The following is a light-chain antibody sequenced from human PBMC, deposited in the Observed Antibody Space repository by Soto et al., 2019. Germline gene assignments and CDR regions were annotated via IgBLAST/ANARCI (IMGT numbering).Light chain of an antibody. Sequence: EIELTQSPGTLSLSPGERATLSCRASQSVSSSYLAWYQQKPGQAPRLLIYGASSRATGIPDRFSGSGSGTDFTLTISRLEPEDFAGYYCQQYGSSSWTFGQGTKVEIK. CDR3: QQYGSSSWT. CDR1: QSVSSSY. V-gene: IGKV3-20*01. CDR2: GAS. J-gene: IGKJ1*01.